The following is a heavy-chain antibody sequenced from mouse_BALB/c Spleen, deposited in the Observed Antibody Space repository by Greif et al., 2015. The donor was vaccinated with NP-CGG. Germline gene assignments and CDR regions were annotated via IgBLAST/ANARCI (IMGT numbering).Heavy chain of an antibody. CDR1: GFNIKDYY. CDR2: IDPENGNT. V-gene: IGHV14-1*02. CDR3: AREVDAYYFDY. Sequence: VTLKECGAELVRPGALVKLSCKASGFNIKDYYMHWVKQRPEQGLEWIGWIDPENGNTIYDPKFQGKASITADTSSNPSYMQLSRLTSEDTSVYYFAREVDAYYFDYCGQGTTLTVSS. J-gene: IGHJ2*01.